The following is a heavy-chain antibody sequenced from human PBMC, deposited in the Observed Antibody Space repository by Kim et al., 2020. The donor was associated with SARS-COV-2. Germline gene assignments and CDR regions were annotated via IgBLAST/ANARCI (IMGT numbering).Heavy chain of an antibody. CDR3: AKALGWPAWD. D-gene: IGHD6-19*01. V-gene: IGHV3-30*18. CDR2: ISYDGSNK. Sequence: GGSLRLSCTASGFTFSSYGMHWVRQAPGKGLEWVAVISYDGSNKYYADSVKGRFTISRDNSKNTLYLQMNSLRAEDTAVYYCAKALGWPAWDWGQRTLVSVSS. J-gene: IGHJ4*02. CDR1: GFTFSSYG.